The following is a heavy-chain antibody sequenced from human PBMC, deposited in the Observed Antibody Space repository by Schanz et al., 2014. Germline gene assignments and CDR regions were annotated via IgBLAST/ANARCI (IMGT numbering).Heavy chain of an antibody. CDR3: ARSRGFDSIFDF. V-gene: IGHV3-48*01. CDR2: ISRSSSTI. D-gene: IGHD5-12*01. Sequence: EVQLVESGGGLVKPGGSLRLSCAASAFIFRSYSMHWVRQAPGKGLEWVSYISRSSSTIYYADSVRGRFTISRDNAKNSLYLQMNSLRAEDTAVYYCARSRGFDSIFDFWGRGTLVTVSS. CDR1: AFIFRSYS. J-gene: IGHJ4*02.